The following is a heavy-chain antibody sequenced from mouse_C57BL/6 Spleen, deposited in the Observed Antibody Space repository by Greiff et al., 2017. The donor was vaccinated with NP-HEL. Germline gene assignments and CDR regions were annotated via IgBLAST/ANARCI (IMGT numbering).Heavy chain of an antibody. CDR1: GYAFTNYL. CDR2: INPGSGGT. Sequence: VKLQESGAELVRPGTSVKVSCKASGYAFTNYLIEWVKQRPGQGLEWIGVINPGSGGTNYNEKFKGKATLTADKSSSTAYMQLSSLTSEDSAVYFCARGDGSSPFAYWGQGTLVTVSA. V-gene: IGHV1-54*01. D-gene: IGHD1-1*01. CDR3: ARGDGSSPFAY. J-gene: IGHJ3*01.